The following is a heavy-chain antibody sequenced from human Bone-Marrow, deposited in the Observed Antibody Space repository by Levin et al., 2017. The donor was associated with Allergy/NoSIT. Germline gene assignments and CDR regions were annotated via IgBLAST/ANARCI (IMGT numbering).Heavy chain of an antibody. V-gene: IGHV4-30-4*01. CDR3: ARDADGDNGGFDY. J-gene: IGHJ4*02. Sequence: SSETLSLTCTVSGGSISSDDYYWSWIRQPPGKGLEWIGYIYYSGSTYYTPSLKSRVTMSLDTSKNQFSLELISVTAADTAVYYCARDADGDNGGFDYWGQGTLVTVSS. D-gene: IGHD4-17*01. CDR2: IYYSGST. CDR1: GGSISSDDYY.